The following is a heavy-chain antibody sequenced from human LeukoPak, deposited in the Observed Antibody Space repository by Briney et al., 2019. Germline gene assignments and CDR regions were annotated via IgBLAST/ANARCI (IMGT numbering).Heavy chain of an antibody. V-gene: IGHV3-23*01. CDR2: IGNNGGGI. CDR1: GFTFSTYT. Sequence: PGGSLRLSCAASGFTFSTYTMYWVRHPPGKRLEWVSIIGNNGGGIHYADSVKGRFTISRDNFKNALYLQMNSLRAEDTAVYFCAKYSGSYYYPPNWDSWGQGTLVTVSS. J-gene: IGHJ4*02. D-gene: IGHD1-26*01. CDR3: AKYSGSYYYPPNWDS.